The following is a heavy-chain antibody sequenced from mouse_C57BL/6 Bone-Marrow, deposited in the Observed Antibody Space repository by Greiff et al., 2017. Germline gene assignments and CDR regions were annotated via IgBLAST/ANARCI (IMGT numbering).Heavy chain of an antibody. Sequence: VQLQQSGAELVRPGASVKLSCTASGFNIKDDYMHWVKQRPEQGLEWIGWIDPENGDTEYASKFQGKATITADTSSNTAYLQLSSLTSEDTAVYYCTPHYYGSSCGDWYFDVWGTGTTVTVSS. D-gene: IGHD1-1*01. J-gene: IGHJ1*03. CDR1: GFNIKDDY. V-gene: IGHV14-4*01. CDR3: TPHYYGSSCGDWYFDV. CDR2: IDPENGDT.